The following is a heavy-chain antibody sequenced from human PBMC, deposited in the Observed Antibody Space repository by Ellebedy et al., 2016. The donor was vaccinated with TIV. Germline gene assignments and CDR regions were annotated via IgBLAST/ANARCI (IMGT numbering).Heavy chain of an antibody. CDR1: GGTFRNYA. CDR2: IIAVFGTT. CDR3: ARGRSYVPDYFDS. V-gene: IGHV1-69*13. D-gene: IGHD3-16*01. J-gene: IGHJ4*02. Sequence: SVKVSCKASGGTFRNYAISWVRQAPGQGLEWMGGIIAVFGTTNYAQKFQVRVTITADDLPSTDYMEVSSLESDDTAVYYCARGRSYVPDYFDSWGQGTLVTVSS.